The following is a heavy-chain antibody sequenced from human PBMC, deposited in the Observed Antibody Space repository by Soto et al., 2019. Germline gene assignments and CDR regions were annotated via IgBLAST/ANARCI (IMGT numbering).Heavy chain of an antibody. CDR1: GFTFSSYW. J-gene: IGHJ3*02. CDR3: AREAITCSGGSCYPHHAFDI. CDR2: IKQDGSEK. D-gene: IGHD2-15*01. V-gene: IGHV3-7*01. Sequence: GGSLRLSCAASGFTFSSYWMSWVRQAPGKGLEWVANIKQDGSEKYYVDSVKGRFTISRDNAKNSLYLQMNSLRAEGTAVYYCAREAITCSGGSCYPHHAFDIWGQGTMVTVS.